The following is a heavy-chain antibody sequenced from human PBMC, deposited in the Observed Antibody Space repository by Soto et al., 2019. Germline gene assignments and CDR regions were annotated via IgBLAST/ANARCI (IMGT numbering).Heavy chain of an antibody. Sequence: QVQMQESGPGLVNPSQALSLTCTVSGGSISSGGYYWYWIRQHPGKGLEWIGYIYYSGTTYYNPSLKSRVTITVDTSKNQFSLKLSSVTAADTAVYYCAASCVACGGFNYYGMDVWGQGTTVTVSS. CDR1: GGSISSGGYY. J-gene: IGHJ6*02. CDR2: IYYSGTT. V-gene: IGHV4-31*03. CDR3: AASCVACGGFNYYGMDV. D-gene: IGHD2-21*01.